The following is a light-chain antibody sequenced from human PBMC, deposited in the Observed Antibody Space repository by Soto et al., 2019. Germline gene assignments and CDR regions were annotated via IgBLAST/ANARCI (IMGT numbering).Light chain of an antibody. CDR1: QSITRH. J-gene: IGKJ1*01. CDR2: GAS. V-gene: IGKV3-15*01. Sequence: DIVMTQSPDTLSLSPGERATLFASASQSITRHLAWYQQSPGQAPRLLIYGASTRATGIPARFSGSGSGTEFTLTINSLQSEDFAVYYCQQYNNWPMWTFGQGTKVDIK. CDR3: QQYNNWPMWT.